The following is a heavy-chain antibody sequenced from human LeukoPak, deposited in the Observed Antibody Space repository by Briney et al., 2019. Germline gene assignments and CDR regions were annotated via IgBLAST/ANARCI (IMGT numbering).Heavy chain of an antibody. CDR2: IYHSGST. CDR1: DDSVSSDNYS. J-gene: IGHJ5*02. CDR3: AREVDFWSGYVVPTPVHPIRWFDP. Sequence: PSETLSLTCTVSDDSVSSDNYSWSWIRQPPGKGLEWIGYIYHSGSTYYNPSLKSRVTISVDRSKNQFSLKLSSVTAADTAVYYCAREVDFWSGYVVPTPVHPIRWFDPWGQGTLVTVSS. D-gene: IGHD3-3*01. V-gene: IGHV4-30-2*01.